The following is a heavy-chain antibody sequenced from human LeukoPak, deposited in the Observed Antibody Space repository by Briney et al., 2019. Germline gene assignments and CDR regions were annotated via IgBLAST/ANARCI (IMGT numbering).Heavy chain of an antibody. Sequence: KPSETLSLTCAVSGVSISSDYWSWVRQPPGEGLEWVGRNYSSESNNYTPSLKSRVTISINTSKNQIHLNLAAVTTADTAVSYCARTPTREGGVALFDYWGPGTLVTVSS. V-gene: IGHV4-59*10. D-gene: IGHD3-16*01. CDR2: NYSSESN. CDR3: ARTPTREGGVALFDY. J-gene: IGHJ4*02. CDR1: GVSISSDY.